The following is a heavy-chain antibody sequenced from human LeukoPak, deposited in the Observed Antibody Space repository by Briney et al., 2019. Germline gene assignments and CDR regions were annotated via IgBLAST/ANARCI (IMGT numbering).Heavy chain of an antibody. V-gene: IGHV3-66*02. CDR3: ARLPRYCSSTSCFSVDY. CDR2: IYSGGST. J-gene: IGHJ4*02. Sequence: PGGSLSLSCAASGFTVSSNYMSWVRQAPAKGLEWVSVIYSGGSTYYADSVKGRFTISRDNSKNTLYLQMNSLRAEDTAVYYCARLPRYCSSTSCFSVDYWGQGTLVTVSS. CDR1: GFTVSSNY. D-gene: IGHD2-2*01.